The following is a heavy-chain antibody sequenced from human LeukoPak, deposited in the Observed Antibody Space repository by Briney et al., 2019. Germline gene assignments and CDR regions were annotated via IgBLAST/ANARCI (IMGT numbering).Heavy chain of an antibody. Sequence: PSETLSFTCTVSGYSISSVYYWGWIRQPPGKGLEWIGSIYHSGSTYYNPSLKSRVTISVDTSKNQFSLKLSSVTAADTAVYYCARGLLWFGENWFDPWGQGTLVTVSS. CDR2: IYHSGST. V-gene: IGHV4-38-2*02. CDR1: GYSISSVYY. CDR3: ARGLLWFGENWFDP. D-gene: IGHD3-10*01. J-gene: IGHJ5*02.